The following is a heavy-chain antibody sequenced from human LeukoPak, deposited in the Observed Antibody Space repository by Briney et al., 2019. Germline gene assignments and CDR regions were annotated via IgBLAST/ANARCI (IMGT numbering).Heavy chain of an antibody. J-gene: IGHJ3*02. Sequence: GGSLRLSCAASGFTVSSNYMSWVRQAPGKGLEWVAVISYDGSNKYYADSVKGRFTISRDNSKNTLYLQMNSLRAEDTAVYYCAKGRYGGNSGIWGQGTMVTVSS. D-gene: IGHD4-23*01. CDR3: AKGRYGGNSGI. CDR2: ISYDGSNK. CDR1: GFTVSSNY. V-gene: IGHV3-30*18.